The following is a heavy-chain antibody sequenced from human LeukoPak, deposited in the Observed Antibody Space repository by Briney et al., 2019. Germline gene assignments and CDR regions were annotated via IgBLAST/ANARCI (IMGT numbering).Heavy chain of an antibody. D-gene: IGHD3-10*01. V-gene: IGHV3-23*01. CDR1: GFTFSSYA. CDR3: AKAPTVGWFGELFLDY. J-gene: IGHJ4*02. Sequence: GGSLRLSCAASGFTFSSYAMSWVRQAPGKGLEWVSAISGSGGSTYYADSVKGRFTISRDNSKNTLYLQMNSLRAEDTAVYYCAKAPTVGWFGELFLDYWGQGTLVTISS. CDR2: ISGSGGST.